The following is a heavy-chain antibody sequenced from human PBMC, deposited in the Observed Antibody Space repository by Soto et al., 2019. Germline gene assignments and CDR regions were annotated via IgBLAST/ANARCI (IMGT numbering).Heavy chain of an antibody. V-gene: IGHV1-3*05. CDR3: ARDPSYYGMDV. CDR1: GYTFTSYA. CDR2: INAGNGNT. Sequence: QVQLVQSGAEEKKPGASVKVSCKASGYTFTSYAMHWVRQAPGQRLEWMGWINAGNGNTKYSQKFQGRVTITRDTSASTAYMELSSLRSENTAVYYCARDPSYYGMDVWGQGTTVTVSS. J-gene: IGHJ6*02.